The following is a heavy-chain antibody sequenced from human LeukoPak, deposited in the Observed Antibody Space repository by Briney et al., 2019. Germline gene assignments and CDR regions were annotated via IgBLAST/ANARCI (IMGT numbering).Heavy chain of an antibody. D-gene: IGHD1-26*01. Sequence: ASVKASCKVSGYTLTELSMHWVRQAPGKGLEWMGGFDPEDGETIYAQKFQGRVTMTEDTSTDTAYMELSSLRSEDTAVYYCATAPTTQWELSYYFDYWGQGTLVTVSS. V-gene: IGHV1-24*01. J-gene: IGHJ4*02. CDR1: GYTLTELS. CDR3: ATAPTTQWELSYYFDY. CDR2: FDPEDGET.